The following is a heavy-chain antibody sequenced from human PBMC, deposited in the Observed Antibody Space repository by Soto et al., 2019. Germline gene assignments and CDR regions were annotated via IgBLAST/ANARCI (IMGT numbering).Heavy chain of an antibody. CDR3: ARDYDILTGSQGHFDY. J-gene: IGHJ4*02. V-gene: IGHV3-21*01. CDR2: ISSSGSYK. D-gene: IGHD3-9*01. Sequence: AGSLRLSCAASGFTFSSYGMHWARQAPGKGLEWVAVISSSGSYKYYADSVKGRFTISRDNAKNSLYLQMNSLRAEDTAVYYCARDYDILTGSQGHFDYWGQGTLVTLSS. CDR1: GFTFSSYG.